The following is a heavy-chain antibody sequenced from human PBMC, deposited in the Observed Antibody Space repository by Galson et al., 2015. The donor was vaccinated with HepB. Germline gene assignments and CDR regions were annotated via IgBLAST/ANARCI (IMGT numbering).Heavy chain of an antibody. Sequence: SLRLSCAASGFTFSNAWMSWVRQAPGKGLEWVGRIKSKTDGGTTDYAAPVKGRFTISRDDSKNTLYLQMNSLKTEDTAVYYCTTEVIGYCSSTSCYTFWGQGTLVTVSS. CDR1: GFTFSNAW. D-gene: IGHD2-2*02. CDR3: TTEVIGYCSSTSCYTF. J-gene: IGHJ4*02. V-gene: IGHV3-15*01. CDR2: IKSKTDGGTT.